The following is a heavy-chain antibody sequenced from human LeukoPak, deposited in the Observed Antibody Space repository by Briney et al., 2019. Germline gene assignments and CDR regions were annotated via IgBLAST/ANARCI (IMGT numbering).Heavy chain of an antibody. CDR3: ARDSLTGYYPPDY. J-gene: IGHJ4*02. Sequence: PGGSLRLSCAASGFTFSSYGMHWVRQAPGKGLEWVANIKQDGSEKYYVDSVKGRFTISRDNAKNSLYLQMNSLRAEDTAVYYCARDSLTGYYPPDYWGQGTLVTVSS. V-gene: IGHV3-7*01. D-gene: IGHD3-9*01. CDR1: GFTFSSYG. CDR2: IKQDGSEK.